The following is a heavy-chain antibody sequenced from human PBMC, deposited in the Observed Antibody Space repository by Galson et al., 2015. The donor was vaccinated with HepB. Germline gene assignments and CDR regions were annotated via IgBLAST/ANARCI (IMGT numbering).Heavy chain of an antibody. V-gene: IGHV3-15*01. CDR3: TTDVNREGYYDSSGYYYEVDY. CDR1: GFTFSSYS. CDR2: IKSKTDGGTT. Sequence: SLRLSCAASGFTFSSYSMNWVRQAPGKGLEWVGRIKSKTDGGTTDYAAPVKGRFTISRDDSKNTLYLQMNSLKTEDTAVYYCTTDVNREGYYDSSGYYYEVDYWGQGTLVTVSS. D-gene: IGHD3-22*01. J-gene: IGHJ4*02.